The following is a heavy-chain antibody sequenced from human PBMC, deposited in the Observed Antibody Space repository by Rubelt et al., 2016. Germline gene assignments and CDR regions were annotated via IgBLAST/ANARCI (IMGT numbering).Heavy chain of an antibody. Sequence: QITLKESGPTLVKPTQTLTLTCTFSGFSLSTSGVGVGWIRQPPGEALEWLALIYWDDDKRYSPSLKSRLTITKDTSKKQVVLKMTNMDPVDTATYYCANSRGELNSGWYTEYFDYWGQGTLVTVSS. V-gene: IGHV2-5*02. CDR1: GFSLSTSGVG. D-gene: IGHD6-19*01. CDR3: ANSRGELNSGWYTEYFDY. J-gene: IGHJ4*02. CDR2: IYWDDDK.